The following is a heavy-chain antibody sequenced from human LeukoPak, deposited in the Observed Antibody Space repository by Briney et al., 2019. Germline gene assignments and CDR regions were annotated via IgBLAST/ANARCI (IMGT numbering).Heavy chain of an antibody. D-gene: IGHD2-8*02. Sequence: GGSLRLSCAASGFTFNSYSMNWVRQAPGKGLEWVSNIISRGDTTHYADSVGGRFTISRDNAENSLFLQLDSLRAEDTAVYYCARGRGYCTGVSCDIDYWGQGTLVTVSS. J-gene: IGHJ4*02. V-gene: IGHV3-48*04. CDR2: IISRGDTT. CDR3: ARGRGYCTGVSCDIDY. CDR1: GFTFNSYS.